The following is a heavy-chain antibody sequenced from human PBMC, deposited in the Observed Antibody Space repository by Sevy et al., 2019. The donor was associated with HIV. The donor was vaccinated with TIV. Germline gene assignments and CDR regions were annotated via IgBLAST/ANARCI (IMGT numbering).Heavy chain of an antibody. D-gene: IGHD3-3*01. Sequence: GGSLRLSCAASGFTFSNAWMSWVRQAPEKGLEWVGRIKSKTDGGTTDYAAPVKGRFTISRDDSKNTLYLQMNSLKTEDTAVYYCTTPSPAYYDFWSGYPPDYYGMDVWGQGTTVTVSS. V-gene: IGHV3-15*01. J-gene: IGHJ6*02. CDR2: IKSKTDGGTT. CDR1: GFTFSNAW. CDR3: TTPSPAYYDFWSGYPPDYYGMDV.